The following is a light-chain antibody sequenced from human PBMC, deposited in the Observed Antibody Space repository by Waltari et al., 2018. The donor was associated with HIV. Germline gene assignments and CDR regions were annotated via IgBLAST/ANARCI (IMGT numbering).Light chain of an antibody. V-gene: IGKV3-15*01. CDR2: DAS. Sequence: EAVMTQSPATLSVSPGERATLYCKASQSVSSNLAWYQQKPGQAPRFLIYDASTRATGIPARFSGSGSGTEFTLTISSLQSEDFAIYYCQEYNKWPFTFGPGTKVDIK. J-gene: IGKJ3*01. CDR1: QSVSSN. CDR3: QEYNKWPFT.